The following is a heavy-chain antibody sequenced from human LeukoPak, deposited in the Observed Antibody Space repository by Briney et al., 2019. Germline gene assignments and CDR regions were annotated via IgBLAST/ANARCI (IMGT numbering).Heavy chain of an antibody. CDR2: IIHSGIT. Sequence: SETLSLTCDVYGGSFSGYFWSWIRQPPGKGLEWIGQIIHSGITNYNPSLKSRVTISLDTSKNQFSLRLTSVTAADTAVYYCARVVPIGRYFDWLLSFPPAQPYYYYGMDVWGKGTTVTVSS. CDR3: ARVVPIGRYFDWLLSFPPAQPYYYYGMDV. CDR1: GGSFSGYF. V-gene: IGHV4-34*12. J-gene: IGHJ6*04. D-gene: IGHD3-9*01.